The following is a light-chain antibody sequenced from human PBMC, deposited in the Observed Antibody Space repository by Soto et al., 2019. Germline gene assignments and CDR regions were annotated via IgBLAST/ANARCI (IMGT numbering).Light chain of an antibody. J-gene: IGLJ1*01. V-gene: IGLV2-11*01. CDR3: CSYAGSYTYV. Sequence: QSALTQPRSVSGSPGQSVTIFCTGTRSDVGGYDYVSWYQQHPGKAPKLMIYDVRERPSGVPDRVSGSKSGNTASLTISGRQAEDEADYYCCSYAGSYTYVFGTGTKLTGL. CDR2: DVR. CDR1: RSDVGGYDY.